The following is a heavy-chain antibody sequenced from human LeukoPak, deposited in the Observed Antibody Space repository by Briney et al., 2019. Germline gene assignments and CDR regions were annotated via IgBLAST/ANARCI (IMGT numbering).Heavy chain of an antibody. D-gene: IGHD6-13*01. CDR2: ISYDGSNK. CDR3: ARSPYSSSRDAFDI. CDR1: GFTFSSYG. Sequence: TGGSLRLSCAASGFTFSSYGMHWVRQAPGKGLEWVAVISYDGSNKYYADSVKGRFTISRDNSKNTLYLQMNSLRAEDTAVYYCARSPYSSSRDAFDIWGQGTMVTVSS. J-gene: IGHJ3*02. V-gene: IGHV3-30*03.